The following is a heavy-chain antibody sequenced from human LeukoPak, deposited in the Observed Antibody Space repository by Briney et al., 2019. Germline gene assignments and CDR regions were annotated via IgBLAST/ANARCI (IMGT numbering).Heavy chain of an antibody. D-gene: IGHD5-12*01. V-gene: IGHV3-30-3*01. CDR3: ARGRNIVATSGYFDY. CDR2: ISYDGSNE. Sequence: GGSLRLSCAASGFTFSSYAMHWVRQAPGKGLEWVAAISYDGSNEYYADSVKGRFTISRDNSKSTLYLQMNSLRAEDTAVYYCARGRNIVATSGYFDYWGQGTLVTVSS. J-gene: IGHJ4*02. CDR1: GFTFSSYA.